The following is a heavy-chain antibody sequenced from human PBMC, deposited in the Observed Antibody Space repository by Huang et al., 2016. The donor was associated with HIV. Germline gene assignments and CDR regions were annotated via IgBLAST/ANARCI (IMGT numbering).Heavy chain of an antibody. CDR2: INPKRGGT. J-gene: IGHJ4*02. CDR3: ARDWSFGSSTSPAD. D-gene: IGHD6-6*01. CDR1: GYTFTDSN. Sequence: QVQLVQSGAEVKNPGASVRVSCKASGYTFTDSNIHWVRQAPGQGLGWRGWINPKRGGTIYAQRLQGRSTRTRDTTISTVHMDLRRIQSDDTAVYFCARDWSFGSSTSPADWGQGTLVTVSS. V-gene: IGHV1-2*02.